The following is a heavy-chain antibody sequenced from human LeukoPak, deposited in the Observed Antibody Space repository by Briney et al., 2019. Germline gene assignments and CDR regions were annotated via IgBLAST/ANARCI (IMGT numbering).Heavy chain of an antibody. D-gene: IGHD3-10*01. Sequence: PSETLSPTCSVSGGSVTSGGFYWGWLRQPPGKGPEWIATIYYTGSTYYNPSLKSRVTISIDTSKNQFSLRLTSVTATDTAVYHCARHSGSGSESRPFDPWGQGTLVSVSS. J-gene: IGHJ5*02. CDR1: GGSVTSGGFY. CDR3: ARHSGSGSESRPFDP. V-gene: IGHV4-39*01. CDR2: IYYTGST.